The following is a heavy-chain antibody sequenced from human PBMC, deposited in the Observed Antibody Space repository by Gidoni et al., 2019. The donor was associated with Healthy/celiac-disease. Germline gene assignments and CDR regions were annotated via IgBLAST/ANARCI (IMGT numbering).Heavy chain of an antibody. Sequence: QLQLQESGPGLVKPSETLSLTCTVSGGSISSSSYYWGWIRQPPGKGLEWIGSIYYSGRTYYNPSLKSRVTISVDTSKNQFSLKLSSVTAADTAVYYCASQSPDPRAAFDIWGQGTMVTVSS. CDR1: GGSISSSSYY. V-gene: IGHV4-39*01. J-gene: IGHJ3*02. CDR2: IYYSGRT. CDR3: ASQSPDPRAAFDI.